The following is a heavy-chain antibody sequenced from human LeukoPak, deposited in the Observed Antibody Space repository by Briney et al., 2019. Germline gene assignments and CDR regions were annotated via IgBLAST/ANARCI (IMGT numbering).Heavy chain of an antibody. CDR1: GFIFSDYA. CDR3: ASDDIVKDAFDI. V-gene: IGHV3-48*04. Sequence: GGSLRLSCAASGFIFSDYAINWVRQAPGKGLEWLSFVSGKSRAIYYADSVKGRFTISRDNAKESVYLHMSSLRAEDTAVYYCASDDIVKDAFDIWGQGTMVTVSS. J-gene: IGHJ3*02. CDR2: VSGKSRAI. D-gene: IGHD5-12*01.